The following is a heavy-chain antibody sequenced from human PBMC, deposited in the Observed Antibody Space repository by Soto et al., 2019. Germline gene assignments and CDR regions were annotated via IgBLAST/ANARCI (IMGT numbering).Heavy chain of an antibody. J-gene: IGHJ3*02. V-gene: IGHV1-2*02. CDR1: GYPVTAYY. Sequence: QLHLVQSGAVVKKPGASVTVSCSASGYPVTAYYMHWVRQAPGRGLEWMGGINPATGAAKNTQTFQGRGTMTRDTSTSTVFMELSGLTSGDTAVFYCARGGGVGVAGSAAFEMWGQGTLVTVSS. CDR3: ARGGGVGVAGSAAFEM. CDR2: INPATGAA. D-gene: IGHD3-3*01.